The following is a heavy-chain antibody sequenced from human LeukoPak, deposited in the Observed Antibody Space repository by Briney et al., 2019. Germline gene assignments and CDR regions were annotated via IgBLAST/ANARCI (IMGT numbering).Heavy chain of an antibody. CDR1: GYSFTSYW. D-gene: IGHD3-22*01. V-gene: IGHV5-10-1*01. J-gene: IGHJ5*02. Sequence: GESLKISCKGSGYSFTSYWISWVRQMPGKGLEWMGRIDPTDSYTNYSPPLQGHVTISADKSISTAYLQWSSLKASDTAMYYCAYTHYDSSGYYYPWGQGTLVTVSS. CDR2: IDPTDSYT. CDR3: AYTHYDSSGYYYP.